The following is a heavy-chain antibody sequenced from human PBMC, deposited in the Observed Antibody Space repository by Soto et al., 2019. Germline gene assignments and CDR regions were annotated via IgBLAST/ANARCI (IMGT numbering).Heavy chain of an antibody. V-gene: IGHV2-5*02. D-gene: IGHD3-22*01. Sequence: QITLKESGPTLVKPTQTLTLTCTFSGFSLSTSGVGVGWIRQPPGKALEWLALIYWDDDKRYSPSLKSRLTITKETSKNQVVLTMTNMDHVDTATYYCAHSLIGYYYDSSGSTWFDPWGQGTMVTVSS. CDR3: AHSLIGYYYDSSGSTWFDP. CDR1: GFSLSTSGVG. J-gene: IGHJ5*02. CDR2: IYWDDDK.